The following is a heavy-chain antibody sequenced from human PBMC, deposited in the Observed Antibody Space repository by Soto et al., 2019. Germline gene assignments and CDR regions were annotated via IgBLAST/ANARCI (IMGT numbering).Heavy chain of an antibody. D-gene: IGHD6-13*01. CDR1: GFTFSSYG. CDR3: AKDSDTAAAGTWDY. CDR2: ISYDGSNK. Sequence: GGSLRLSCAASGFTFSSYGMHWVRQAPGKGLEWVAVISYDGSNKYYADSVKGRFTISRDNSKNTLYLQMNSLRAEDTAVYYCAKDSDTAAAGTWDYWGQGTLVTVSS. J-gene: IGHJ4*02. V-gene: IGHV3-30*18.